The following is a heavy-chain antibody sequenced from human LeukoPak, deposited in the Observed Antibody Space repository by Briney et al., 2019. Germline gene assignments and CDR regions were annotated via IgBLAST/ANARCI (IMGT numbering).Heavy chain of an antibody. CDR2: IYTSGST. Sequence: SETLSLTCTVSGGSISSGSYYWSWIRQPAGKGLEWIGRIYTSGSTNYNPSLKSRVTISVDTSKNQFSLKLSSVTAADTAVYYCARDSDYYDSSGYYHNWFDPWGQGTLVTVSS. CDR1: GGSISSGSYY. CDR3: ARDSDYYDSSGYYHNWFDP. D-gene: IGHD3-22*01. V-gene: IGHV4-61*02. J-gene: IGHJ5*02.